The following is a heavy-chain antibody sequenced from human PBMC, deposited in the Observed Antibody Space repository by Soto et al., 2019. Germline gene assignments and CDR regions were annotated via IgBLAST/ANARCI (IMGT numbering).Heavy chain of an antibody. Sequence: ASLKVSCKASGYTFTGHYMHWVRQAPGQGLEWMGWINPNSGGTNYAQKFQGRVTMTRDTSISTAYMGLSRLRSDDTAVYYCASGIAAILLISPGPYYYGMDVWGQGTTVTVSS. D-gene: IGHD6-25*01. CDR2: INPNSGGT. CDR3: ASGIAAILLISPGPYYYGMDV. V-gene: IGHV1-2*02. CDR1: GYTFTGHY. J-gene: IGHJ6*02.